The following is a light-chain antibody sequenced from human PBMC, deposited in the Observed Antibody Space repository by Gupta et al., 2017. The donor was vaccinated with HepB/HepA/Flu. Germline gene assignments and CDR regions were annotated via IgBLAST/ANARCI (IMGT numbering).Light chain of an antibody. Sequence: SYELTQPPSVSVSPGQTASITCSGDKLGDKYACWYQQKPGQSPVRVIYQDSKRPSGIPERFSGSNSGHAAPMNLCATQAMDESEYKRQACARSPGVFGRGTQVA. CDR1: KLGDKY. CDR3: QACARSPGV. CDR2: QDS. J-gene: IGLJ2*01. V-gene: IGLV3-1*01.